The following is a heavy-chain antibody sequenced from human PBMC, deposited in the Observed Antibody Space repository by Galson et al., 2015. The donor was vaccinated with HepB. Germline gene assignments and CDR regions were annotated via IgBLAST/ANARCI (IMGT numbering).Heavy chain of an antibody. CDR1: GYTLTELS. CDR2: LDPEDGEI. CDR3: AASHAPRLATGARISATKWFDS. V-gene: IGHV1-24*01. Sequence: SVKVSCKVSGYTLTELSIHWVRQAPGKGLEWMGGLDPEDGEIIYAQKFQGRVTMTEDTSTDTAYMKLNTLTSEDTAEYYCAASHAPRLATGARISATKWFDSWGQGTPVTVSS. D-gene: IGHD6-25*01. J-gene: IGHJ5*01.